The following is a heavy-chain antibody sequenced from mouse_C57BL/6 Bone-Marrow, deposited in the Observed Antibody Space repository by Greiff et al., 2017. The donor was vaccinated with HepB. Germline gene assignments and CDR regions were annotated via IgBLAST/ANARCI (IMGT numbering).Heavy chain of an antibody. V-gene: IGHV3-6*01. CDR2: ISYDGSN. Sequence: EVKLQESGPGLVKPSQSLSLTCSVTGYSITSGYYWNWIRQFPGNKLEWMGYISYDGSNNYNPSLKNRISITRDTSKNQFFLKLNSVTTEDTATYYCARGLTLYFDYWGQGTTLTVSS. CDR3: ARGLTLYFDY. J-gene: IGHJ2*01. CDR1: GYSITSGYY.